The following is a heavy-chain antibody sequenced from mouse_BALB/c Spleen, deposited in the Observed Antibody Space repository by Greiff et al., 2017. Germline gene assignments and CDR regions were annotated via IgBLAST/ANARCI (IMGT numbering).Heavy chain of an antibody. CDR2: INPSTGYT. J-gene: IGHJ2*01. V-gene: IGHV1-7*01. CDR1: GYTFTSYW. Sequence: VKLMESGAELAKPGASVKMSCKASGYTFTSYWMHWVKQRPGQGLEWIGYINPSTGYTEYNQKFKDKATLTADKSSSTAYMQLSSLTSEDSAVYYCARFPHYYGSSYGYWGQGTTLTVSS. CDR3: ARFPHYYGSSYGY. D-gene: IGHD1-1*01.